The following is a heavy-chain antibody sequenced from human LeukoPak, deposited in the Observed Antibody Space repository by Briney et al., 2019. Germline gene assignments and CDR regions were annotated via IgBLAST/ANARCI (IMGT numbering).Heavy chain of an antibody. CDR1: GFTFSSYN. Sequence: PGGSLRLSCAASGFTFSSYNMNWVRQAPGKGLEWVSYISSSSSTIYYADSVKGRFTISRDNAENSLYLQMNSLRAEDTAVYYCARDFTYGVSRGNFDYWGQGTLVTVSS. J-gene: IGHJ4*02. CDR3: ARDFTYGVSRGNFDY. V-gene: IGHV3-48*01. D-gene: IGHD4-17*01. CDR2: ISSSSSTI.